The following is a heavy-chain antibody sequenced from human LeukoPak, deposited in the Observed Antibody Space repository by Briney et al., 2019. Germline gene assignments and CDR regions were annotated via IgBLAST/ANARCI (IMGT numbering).Heavy chain of an antibody. Sequence: PGGSLRLSCGASGFTFDDYWMSWVRQAPGKGLEWVSAISGSGGSTYYADSVKGRFTISRDNSKNTLYLQMNSLRAEDTAVYYCAKPKRITMIVVVTRYYFDYWGQGTLVTVSS. CDR1: GFTFDDYW. CDR2: ISGSGGST. D-gene: IGHD3-22*01. CDR3: AKPKRITMIVVVTRYYFDY. V-gene: IGHV3-23*01. J-gene: IGHJ4*02.